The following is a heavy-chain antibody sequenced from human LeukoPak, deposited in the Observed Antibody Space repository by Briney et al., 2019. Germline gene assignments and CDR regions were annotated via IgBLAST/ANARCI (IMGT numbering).Heavy chain of an antibody. CDR2: ISGSGGST. CDR1: GFTFSSYA. D-gene: IGHD6-13*01. V-gene: IGHV3-23*01. CDR3: AKTGRSPFTYGSSWRESLRY. J-gene: IGHJ4*02. Sequence: GGSLRLSCAASGFTFSSYAMSWVRQAPGKGLEWVSAISGSGGSTYYADSVKGRFTISRDNSKNTLYLQMNSLRAEDTAVYYCAKTGRSPFTYGSSWRESLRYWGQGTLVTVSS.